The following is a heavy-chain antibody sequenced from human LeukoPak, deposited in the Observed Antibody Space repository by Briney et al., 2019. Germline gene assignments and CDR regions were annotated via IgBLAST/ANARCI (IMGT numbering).Heavy chain of an antibody. Sequence: SVKDSCKASGGTFRSYAISWVRQAPGQGLEWMGRIIPILGIANYAQKFQGRVTITADKSTSTAYMELSSLRSEDTAVYYCARTLAVAGPDAFDIWGQGTMVTVSS. CDR2: IIPILGIA. D-gene: IGHD6-19*01. J-gene: IGHJ3*02. V-gene: IGHV1-69*04. CDR3: ARTLAVAGPDAFDI. CDR1: GGTFRSYA.